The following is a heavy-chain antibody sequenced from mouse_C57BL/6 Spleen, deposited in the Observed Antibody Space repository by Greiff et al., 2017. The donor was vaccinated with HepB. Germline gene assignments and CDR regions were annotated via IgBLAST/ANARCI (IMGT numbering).Heavy chain of an antibody. Sequence: VQLQQPGAELVMPGASVKLSCKASGYTFTSYWMHWVKQRPGQGLEWIGEIDPSDSYTNYNQKFKGKSTLTVDKSSSTAYMQLSSLTSEDSAVYYCARKGDGYPWFAYWGQGTLVTVSA. J-gene: IGHJ3*01. V-gene: IGHV1-69*01. CDR3: ARKGDGYPWFAY. CDR1: GYTFTSYW. CDR2: IDPSDSYT. D-gene: IGHD2-3*01.